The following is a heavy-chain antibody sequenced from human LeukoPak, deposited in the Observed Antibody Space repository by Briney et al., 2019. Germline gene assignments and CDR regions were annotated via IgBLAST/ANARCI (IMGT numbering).Heavy chain of an antibody. CDR2: ISYDGSNK. J-gene: IGHJ4*02. D-gene: IGHD6-13*01. V-gene: IGHV3-30-3*01. CDR1: GFTFNEAW. Sequence: GSLTLSCAASGFTFNEAWMSWVRQAPGKGLEWVAVISYDGSNKYYADSVKGRFTISRDNSKNTLYLQMNSLRAEDTAVYYCARGISPDYWGQGTLVTVSS. CDR3: ARGISPDY.